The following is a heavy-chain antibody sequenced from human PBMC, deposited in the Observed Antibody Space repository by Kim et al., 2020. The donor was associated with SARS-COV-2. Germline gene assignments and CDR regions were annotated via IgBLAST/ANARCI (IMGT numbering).Heavy chain of an antibody. CDR3: AKDIGGAAAGGPVGVY. J-gene: IGHJ4*02. D-gene: IGHD6-13*01. V-gene: IGHV3-9*01. Sequence: SVKGRFTISRDNAKNSLYLQMNSLRAEDTALYYCAKDIGGAAAGGPVGVYWGQGTLVTVSS.